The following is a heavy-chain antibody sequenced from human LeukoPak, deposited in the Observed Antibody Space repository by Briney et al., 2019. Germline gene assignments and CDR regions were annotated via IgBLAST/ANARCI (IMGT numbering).Heavy chain of an antibody. CDR3: ARIYSYGSVP. Sequence: PSETLSLTCTVSGGSISNYYWSWIRQPAGKGLEWIGRINTSGGTNYNPSLKSRVTISVDTSKNQFSLELSSVTAADTAVYYCARIYSYGSVPWGPGTLVTVSS. D-gene: IGHD5-18*01. V-gene: IGHV4-4*07. CDR2: INTSGGT. CDR1: GGSISNYY. J-gene: IGHJ5*02.